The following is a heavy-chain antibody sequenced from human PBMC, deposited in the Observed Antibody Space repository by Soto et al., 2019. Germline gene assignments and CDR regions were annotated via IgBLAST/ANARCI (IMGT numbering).Heavy chain of an antibody. Sequence: EVQLVESGGGFVQPGRSLRLSCTSSGFTFENYAMHWVRQAPGKGLEWVSGISWNRGTIGYADSMRGRFTISRDNAKNSLYLQMDSLRPEDTALYYCAKDKLYSNFEHYFDYWGRGTLVTVSS. CDR2: ISWNRGTI. J-gene: IGHJ4*02. V-gene: IGHV3-9*01. D-gene: IGHD4-4*01. CDR3: AKDKLYSNFEHYFDY. CDR1: GFTFENYA.